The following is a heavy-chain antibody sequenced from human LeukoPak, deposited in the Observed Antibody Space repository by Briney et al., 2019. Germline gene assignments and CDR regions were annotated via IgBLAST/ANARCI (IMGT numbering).Heavy chain of an antibody. V-gene: IGHV4-39*01. D-gene: IGHD2-2*01. J-gene: IGHJ4*02. CDR2: IYYSGST. CDR3: ARHGAGDIVVVPAATLDY. Sequence: SETLSLTCTVSGGSISSSSYYWGWIRQPPGKGLEWIGSIYYSGSTYYNPSLKSRVTISVDTSKNQFSLKLSSVTAADTAVYYCARHGAGDIVVVPAATLDYWGQGTLVTVSS. CDR1: GGSISSSSYY.